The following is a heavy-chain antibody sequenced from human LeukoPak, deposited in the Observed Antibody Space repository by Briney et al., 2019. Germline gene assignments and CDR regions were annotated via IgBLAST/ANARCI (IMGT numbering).Heavy chain of an antibody. J-gene: IGHJ4*02. D-gene: IGHD2-21*01. CDR3: AKDPRYGGGYY. CDR1: GFPFPTYD. V-gene: IGHV3-23*01. Sequence: GGSLRLSCAASGFPFPTYDMSWARRAPGKGLEWVSAVSSRGGNRYYEDSVQGIFTNARDNSKNTEYLQMNALRAEDTAVYYCAKDPRYGGGYYWGQGTLVTVSS. CDR2: VSSRGGNR.